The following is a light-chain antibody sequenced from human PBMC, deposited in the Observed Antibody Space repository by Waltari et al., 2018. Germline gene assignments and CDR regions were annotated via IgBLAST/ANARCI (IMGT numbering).Light chain of an antibody. CDR3: LQYNDWPPWT. CDR2: GAY. CDR1: QSVFSN. V-gene: IGKV3-15*01. J-gene: IGKJ1*01. Sequence: DIVMTQSPATLSVSPGERATLSCRASQSVFSNLAWYQQKPRQAPRLLIFGAYTRATDIPGRFSGSGSGTEFTLTISSLQSEDAAVYYCLQYNDWPPWTFGQGNTVEIK.